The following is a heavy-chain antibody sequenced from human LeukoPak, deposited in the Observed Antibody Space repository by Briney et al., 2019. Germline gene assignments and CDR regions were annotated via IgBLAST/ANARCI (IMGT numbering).Heavy chain of an antibody. CDR2: MNPNTGNT. V-gene: IGHV1-8*01. J-gene: IGHJ5*01. CDR3: ARGGGGEYLDWFDF. CDR1: GYTFSDHD. Sequence: ASVKVSCKASGYTFSDHDVNWVRQAPGQGLEWMGWMNPNTGNTGYAQNLQGRVTMTRTNSITTACMELSSLTSDDTAVYYCARGGGGEYLDWFDFWGQGTLVIVSS. D-gene: IGHD4-17*01.